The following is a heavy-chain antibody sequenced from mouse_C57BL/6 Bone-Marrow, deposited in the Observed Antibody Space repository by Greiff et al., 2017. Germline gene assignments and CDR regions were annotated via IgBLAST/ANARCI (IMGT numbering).Heavy chain of an antibody. CDR3: ARHRLRLFAY. CDR1: GFTFSSYG. D-gene: IGHD2-4*01. Sequence: EVHLVESGGDLVKPGGSLKLSCAASGFTFSSYGMSWVRQTPDKRLEWVATISSGGSYTYYPDSVTGRFTISRDNAKNTLYLQMSSLKSEDTAMDYCARHRLRLFAYWGQGTLVTVSA. J-gene: IGHJ3*01. V-gene: IGHV5-6*01. CDR2: ISSGGSYT.